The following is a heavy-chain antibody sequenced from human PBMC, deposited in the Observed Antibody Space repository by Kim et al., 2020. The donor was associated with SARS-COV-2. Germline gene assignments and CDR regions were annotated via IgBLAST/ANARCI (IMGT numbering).Heavy chain of an antibody. V-gene: IGHV4-30-2*01. D-gene: IGHD3-3*01. CDR3: ARGGDFWSGYHAYAFDI. J-gene: IGHJ3*02. CDR1: GGSISSGGYS. CDR2: IYHSGST. Sequence: SETLSLTCAVSGGSISSGGYSWSWIRQPPGKGLEWIGYIYHSGSTYYNPSLKSRVTISVDRSKNQFSLKLSSVTAADTAVYYCARGGDFWSGYHAYAFDIWGQGTMVTVSS.